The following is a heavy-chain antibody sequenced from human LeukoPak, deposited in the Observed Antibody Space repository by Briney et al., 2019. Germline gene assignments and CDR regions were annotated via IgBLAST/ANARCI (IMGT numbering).Heavy chain of an antibody. CDR1: GLTFSDYY. D-gene: IGHD6-13*01. J-gene: IGHJ6*03. CDR2: ISSSGSTI. Sequence: PGGSLRLSCAASGLTFSDYYMSWIRQAPGKGLEWVSYISSSGSTIYYADSVKGRFTISRDNAKNSLYLQMNSLRAEDTAVYYCARSSWWFGARYYYMDVWGKGTTVTISS. V-gene: IGHV3-11*01. CDR3: ARSSWWFGARYYYMDV.